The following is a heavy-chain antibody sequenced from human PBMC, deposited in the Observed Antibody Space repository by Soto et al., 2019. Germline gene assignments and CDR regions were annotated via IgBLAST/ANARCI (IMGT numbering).Heavy chain of an antibody. CDR1: GGSIREYY. CDR2: ASDSGKS. D-gene: IGHD1-26*01. V-gene: IGHV4-59*01. J-gene: IGHJ4*02. Sequence: VQLHESGPRLVKPSETLSLTCTVSGGSIREYYWTWIRQSPGRGLQWLGFASDSGKSDSDASLKGRLAISLDTSRSQCALRLTSVTAADTARYCCARGRAIYGEWDYYDYWGQGAQVTVSS. CDR3: ARGRAIYGEWDYYDY.